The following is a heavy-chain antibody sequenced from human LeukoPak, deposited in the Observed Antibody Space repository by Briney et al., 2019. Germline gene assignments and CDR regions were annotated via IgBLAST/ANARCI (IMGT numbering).Heavy chain of an antibody. CDR2: IYARGST. V-gene: IGHV4-61*02. D-gene: IGHD3-22*01. CDR3: ARDDGRVVVVSPVAFDI. Sequence: SETLSLTCTVSGGSISSGSYYWSWTRQPAGKGLEWIGRIYARGSTHYNPSLKSRITISVDTSKNQFSLQLSSVTAAGMAVSYYARDDGRVVVVSPVAFDIWGQGTMVTVSS. J-gene: IGHJ3*02. CDR1: GGSISSGSYY.